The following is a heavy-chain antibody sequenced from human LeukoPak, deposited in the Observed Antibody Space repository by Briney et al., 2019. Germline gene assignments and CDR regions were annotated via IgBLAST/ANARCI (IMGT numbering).Heavy chain of an antibody. J-gene: IGHJ4*02. D-gene: IGHD6-19*01. CDR1: GYTFTGYY. CDR2: INPNSGFT. Sequence: ASVKVSRKASGYTFTGYYMHWVRQAPGQGLEWMGWINPNSGFTKYAQKFQARVTLTRDTSISTAYMELSSLTSDDTAVYYCARESWYSSGWYPTGYWGQGTLVTVSS. V-gene: IGHV1-2*02. CDR3: ARESWYSSGWYPTGY.